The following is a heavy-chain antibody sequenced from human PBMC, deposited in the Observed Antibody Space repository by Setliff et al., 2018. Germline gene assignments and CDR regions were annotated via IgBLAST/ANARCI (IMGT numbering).Heavy chain of an antibody. J-gene: IGHJ4*02. D-gene: IGHD6-19*01. V-gene: IGHV4-39*07. CDR2: ISYGGNT. CDR1: GASISANHY. Sequence: SETLSLTCTVSGASISANHYWGWIRQTPGKGLEWIGSISYGGNTYYNPSLKSRVTVSMDTSKNQYSLKMTSMTAADTAVYYCARDGAAVAGTHGLDYWGQGALVTVSS. CDR3: ARDGAAVAGTHGLDY.